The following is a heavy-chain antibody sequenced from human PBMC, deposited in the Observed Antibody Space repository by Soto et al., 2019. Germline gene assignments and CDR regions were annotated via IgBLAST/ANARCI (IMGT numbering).Heavy chain of an antibody. D-gene: IGHD1-26*01. Sequence: QVQLVQSGAEVKKPGSSVKVSCKASGGTFSSYAISWVRPAPGPGLEWMGGIIPIFGTANYAQRFRGRVTITADESTSTAYRELSSLRSEDTAGYYCARDNLRGSSVSDQYAFDIWGQETMVPVSS. V-gene: IGHV1-69*01. CDR1: GGTFSSYA. J-gene: IGHJ3*02. CDR3: ARDNLRGSSVSDQYAFDI. CDR2: IIPIFGTA.